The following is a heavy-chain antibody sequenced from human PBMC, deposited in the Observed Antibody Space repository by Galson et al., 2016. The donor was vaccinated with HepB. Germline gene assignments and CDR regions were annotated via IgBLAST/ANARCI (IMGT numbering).Heavy chain of an antibody. CDR2: ISYDGNNK. J-gene: IGHJ4*02. D-gene: IGHD6-19*01. CDR1: AFTFSTYG. Sequence: SLRLSCAASAFTFSTYGMHWVRQAPGKGLEWLAVISYDGNNKFYADSVKGRFTISRENSKNTRYLQMNSLTTEDTAVYYCAEEQTPGYSRGWYFVYWGQGTLVTVSS. V-gene: IGHV3-30*18. CDR3: AEEQTPGYSRGWYFVY.